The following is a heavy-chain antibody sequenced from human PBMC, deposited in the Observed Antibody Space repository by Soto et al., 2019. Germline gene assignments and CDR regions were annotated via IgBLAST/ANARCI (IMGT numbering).Heavy chain of an antibody. CDR2: IWYDGSNK. V-gene: IGHV3-33*01. D-gene: IGHD6-19*01. J-gene: IGHJ6*02. CDR1: GFTFSSYG. CDR3: ARAEQWLVYGMDV. Sequence: GGSLRLSCAASGFTFSSYGMHWVRQAPGKGLEWVAVIWYDGSNKYYADSVKGRFTISRDNSKNTLYLQMNSLRAEDTAVYYCARAEQWLVYGMDVWGQGTTVTVSS.